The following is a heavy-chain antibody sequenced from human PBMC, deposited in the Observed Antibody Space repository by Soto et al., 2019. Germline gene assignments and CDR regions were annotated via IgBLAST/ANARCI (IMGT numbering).Heavy chain of an antibody. J-gene: IGHJ6*02. Sequence: GSLRLSCAASGFTFSSYSMNWVRQAPGKGLEWVSSISSSSSYIYYADSVKGRFTISRDNAKNSLYLQMNSLRAEDTAVYYCARAGHPNWGPGDYYYGMDVWGQGTTVTVSS. V-gene: IGHV3-21*01. CDR1: GFTFSSYS. CDR3: ARAGHPNWGPGDYYYGMDV. D-gene: IGHD7-27*01. CDR2: ISSSSSYI.